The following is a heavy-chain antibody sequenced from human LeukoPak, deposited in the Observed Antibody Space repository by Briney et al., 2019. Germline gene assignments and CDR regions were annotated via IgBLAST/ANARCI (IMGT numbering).Heavy chain of an antibody. D-gene: IGHD3-22*01. J-gene: IGHJ4*02. V-gene: IGHV4-59*08. CDR3: ASGPTYYYDSSGYYLDY. CDR2: IYYSGST. CDR1: GGSISGYY. Sequence: NASETLSLTCTVSGGSISGYYWSWIRQPPGKGLEWIGYIYYSGSTNYNPSLKSRVTTSVDTSKNQVSLKLRSVTAADTAVYYCASGPTYYYDSSGYYLDYWGQGTLVTVSS.